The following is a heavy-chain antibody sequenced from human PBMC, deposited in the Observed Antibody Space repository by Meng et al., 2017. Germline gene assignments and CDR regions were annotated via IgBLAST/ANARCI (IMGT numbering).Heavy chain of an antibody. Sequence: SETLSLTCTVSGGSISSSSYYWGWIRQPPGKGLEWIGSIYYSGSTYYNPSLKSRVTISVDTSKNQFSLKLSSVTAADTAVYYCAREAVAVAGRGWGGFDPWGQGTLVTVSS. J-gene: IGHJ5*02. V-gene: IGHV4-39*07. CDR3: AREAVAVAGRGWGGFDP. CDR2: IYYSGST. D-gene: IGHD6-19*01. CDR1: GGSISSSSYY.